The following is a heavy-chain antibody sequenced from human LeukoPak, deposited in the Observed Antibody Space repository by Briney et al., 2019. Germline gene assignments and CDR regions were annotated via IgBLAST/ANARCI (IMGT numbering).Heavy chain of an antibody. Sequence: GGSLRLSCAASGFTVSSNYMSWVRQAPGKGLEWVSVIYSGGSTYYADSVKGRFTISRDNSKNTLYLQMNSLRAEDTAVYYCARVGGDYGDYAGLDAFDIWGQGTMVTVSS. CDR3: ARVGGDYGDYAGLDAFDI. CDR1: GFTVSSNY. V-gene: IGHV3-66*01. D-gene: IGHD4-17*01. J-gene: IGHJ3*02. CDR2: IYSGGST.